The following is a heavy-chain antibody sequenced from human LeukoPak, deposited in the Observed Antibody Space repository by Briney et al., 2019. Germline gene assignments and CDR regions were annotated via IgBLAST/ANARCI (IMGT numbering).Heavy chain of an antibody. CDR1: GGSISSYY. J-gene: IGHJ6*02. D-gene: IGHD3-22*01. CDR3: ARHDSSGYYYSYYYYGMDV. V-gene: IGHV4-59*01. CDR2: IYYSGST. Sequence: SETLSLTCTASGGSISSYYWSWIRQPLGKGLEWIGYIYYSGSTNYNPSLKSRVTISVDTSKNQFSLKLSSVTAADTAVYYCARHDSSGYYYSYYYYGMDVWGQGTTVTVSS.